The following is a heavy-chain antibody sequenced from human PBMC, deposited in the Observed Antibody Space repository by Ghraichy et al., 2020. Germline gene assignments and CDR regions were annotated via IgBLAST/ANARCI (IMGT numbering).Heavy chain of an antibody. CDR3: ASSLWQLEVDY. V-gene: IGHV3-11*01. Sequence: GGSLRLSCAASGFTFSDYYMSWIRQAPGKGLEWVSYISSSGSTIYYADSVKGRFTISRDNAKNSLYLQMNSLRAEDTAVYYCASSLWQLEVDYWGQGTLVTVSS. CDR2: ISSSGSTI. D-gene: IGHD6-6*01. J-gene: IGHJ4*02. CDR1: GFTFSDYY.